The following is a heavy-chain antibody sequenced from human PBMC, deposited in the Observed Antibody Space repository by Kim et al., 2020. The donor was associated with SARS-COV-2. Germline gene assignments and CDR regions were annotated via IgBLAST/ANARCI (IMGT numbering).Heavy chain of an antibody. D-gene: IGHD3-10*01. CDR2: IVVGSGNT. CDR1: GFTFTSSA. Sequence: SVKVSCKASGFTFTSSAVQWVRQARGQRLEWIGWIVVGSGNTNYAQKFQERVTITRDMSTSTAYMELSSLRSEDTAVYYCAAPHYGSGSSFDYWGQGTLVTVSS. V-gene: IGHV1-58*01. J-gene: IGHJ4*02. CDR3: AAPHYGSGSSFDY.